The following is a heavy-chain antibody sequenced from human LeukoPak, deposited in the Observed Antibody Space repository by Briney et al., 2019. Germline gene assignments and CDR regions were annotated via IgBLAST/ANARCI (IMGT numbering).Heavy chain of an antibody. CDR1: GGSISSYY. CDR3: ASTVTTYSYFDY. Sequence: SETLSLTCTVPGGSISSYYWSWIRQPPGKGLEWIGYIYYSGSTNYNPSLKSRATISVDTSKNQFSLKLSSVTAADTAVYYCASTVTTYSYFDYWGQGTLVTVSS. CDR2: IYYSGST. V-gene: IGHV4-59*08. D-gene: IGHD4-17*01. J-gene: IGHJ4*02.